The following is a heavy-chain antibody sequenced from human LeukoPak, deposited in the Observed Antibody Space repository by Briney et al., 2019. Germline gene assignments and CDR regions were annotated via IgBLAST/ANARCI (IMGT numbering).Heavy chain of an antibody. CDR2: ISGSGGST. CDR1: GFTFSSYA. V-gene: IGHV3-23*01. J-gene: IGHJ4*02. Sequence: GGSLRLSCAASGFTFSSYAMSWVRQAPGKGLEWVSAISGSGGSTYYADSVQGRFTISRDNSKNTLFLQMNSLRAEDTAVYYCAKGYCSGGSCYYYFDYWGQGTLVTVSS. D-gene: IGHD2-15*01. CDR3: AKGYCSGGSCYYYFDY.